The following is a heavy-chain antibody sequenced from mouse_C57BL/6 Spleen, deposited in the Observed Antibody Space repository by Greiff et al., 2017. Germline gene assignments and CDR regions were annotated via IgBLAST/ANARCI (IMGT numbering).Heavy chain of an antibody. CDR2: IYTGNSDT. Sequence: VHVKQSGTVLARPGASVKMSCKTSGYTFTSYWMHWVKQRPGQGLERIGAIYTGNSDTSYNQKFKGKAKLTAVTSASTAYMELSSLTNEDSAVYYCTKDGYYIGYWYFDVWSTGTTVTVSS. CDR1: GYTFTSYW. D-gene: IGHD2-3*01. CDR3: TKDGYYIGYWYFDV. J-gene: IGHJ1*03. V-gene: IGHV1-5*01.